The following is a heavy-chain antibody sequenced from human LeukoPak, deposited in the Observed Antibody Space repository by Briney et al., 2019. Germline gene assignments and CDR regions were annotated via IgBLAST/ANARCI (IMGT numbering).Heavy chain of an antibody. CDR2: ISYDGSNK. Sequence: PGGSLRLSCAASGFTFSSYGMHWVRQAPGKGLEWVAVISYDGSNKYYADSVKGRFTVSRDNSKNTLYLQMNSLRAEDTAVYYCAKGRLRSPEPGRRFLEWLSDADYWGQGTLVTVSS. J-gene: IGHJ4*02. CDR3: AKGRLRSPEPGRRFLEWLSDADY. D-gene: IGHD3-3*01. CDR1: GFTFSSYG. V-gene: IGHV3-30*18.